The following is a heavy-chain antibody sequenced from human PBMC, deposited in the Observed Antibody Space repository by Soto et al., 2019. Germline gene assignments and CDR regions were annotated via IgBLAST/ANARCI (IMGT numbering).Heavy chain of an antibody. CDR1: GGSIGTSAYY. Sequence: NPSETLSLTCAVSGGSIGTSAYYWVWIRQAPGKGLEWIGSINHSGNTYLSPSLKDRVTMSVDTSKNSFSLKLRSATAADTGLYYCSRRAPEGFDPWGQGTLVTVSS. J-gene: IGHJ5*02. CDR2: INHSGNT. V-gene: IGHV4-39*01. CDR3: SRRAPEGFDP.